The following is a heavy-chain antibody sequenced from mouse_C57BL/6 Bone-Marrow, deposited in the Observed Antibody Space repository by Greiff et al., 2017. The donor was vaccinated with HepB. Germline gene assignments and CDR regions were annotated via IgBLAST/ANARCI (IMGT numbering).Heavy chain of an antibody. CDR1: GFTFSSYA. CDR3: TRDWGYDSSHWYFDV. Sequence: EVQRVESGEGLVKPGGSLKLSCAASGFTFSSYAMSWVRQTPEKRLEWVAYISSGGDYIYYADTVKGRFTISRDNARNTLYLQMSSLKSEDTAMYYCTRDWGYDSSHWYFDVWGTGTTVTVSS. J-gene: IGHJ1*03. D-gene: IGHD1-1*01. V-gene: IGHV5-9-1*02. CDR2: ISSGGDYI.